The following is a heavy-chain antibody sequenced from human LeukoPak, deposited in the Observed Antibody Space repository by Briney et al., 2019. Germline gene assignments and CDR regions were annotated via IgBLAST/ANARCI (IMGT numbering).Heavy chain of an antibody. Sequence: SETLSLTCTVSGGSISSSSYYWGWIRQPPGKGLEWIGSIYYSGSTNYNPSLKSRVTISVDTSKNQFSLKLSSVTAADTAVYYCARAFRSSGWVDYWGQGTLVTVSS. J-gene: IGHJ4*02. V-gene: IGHV4-39*07. CDR2: IYYSGST. CDR1: GGSISSSSYY. CDR3: ARAFRSSGWVDY. D-gene: IGHD6-19*01.